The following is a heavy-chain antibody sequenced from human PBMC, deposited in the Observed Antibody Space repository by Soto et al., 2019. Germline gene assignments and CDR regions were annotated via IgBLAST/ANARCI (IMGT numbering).Heavy chain of an antibody. J-gene: IGHJ3*02. CDR1: GYTFTSYY. V-gene: IGHV1-46*01. D-gene: IGHD1-26*01. CDR3: ARDGGSYFKVFDI. Sequence: ASVKVSCKASGYTFTSYYMHWVRQAPGQGLEWMGIINPSGGSTSYAQKFQGRVTMTRDTSTSTVYMELSSLRSDDTAVYYCARDGGSYFKVFDIWGQGTMVTVSS. CDR2: INPSGGST.